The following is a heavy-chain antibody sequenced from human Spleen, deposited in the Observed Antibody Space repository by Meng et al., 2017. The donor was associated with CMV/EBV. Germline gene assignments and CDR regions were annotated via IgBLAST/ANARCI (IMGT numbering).Heavy chain of an antibody. CDR1: GFTFSNYA. Sequence: GESLKISCAASGFTFSNYAMTWVRQAPGKGLEWVSSISGSGDSTYYADSVKGRFTISRDNAKNSLYLQMNSLRAEDTAVYYCARDGLGYCSSISCYGLDYWGQGTLVTVSS. D-gene: IGHD2-2*01. J-gene: IGHJ4*02. CDR2: ISGSGDST. CDR3: ARDGLGYCSSISCYGLDY. V-gene: IGHV3-23*01.